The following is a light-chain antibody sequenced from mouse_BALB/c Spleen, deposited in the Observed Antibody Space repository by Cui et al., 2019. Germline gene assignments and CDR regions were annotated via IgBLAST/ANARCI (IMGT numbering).Light chain of an antibody. CDR1: SSVSSSY. V-gene: IGKV4-58*01. J-gene: IGKJ2*01. CDR3: QQWSGYPYT. Sequence: ENVLTQSPALMAASLGQKVTMTCSASSSVSSSYLHWYQQKSGASPKPLIHRTSNLASGVPARFSGSGSGTSYSLTISGVEAEDDATYYCQQWSGYPYTFGGGTKLEIK. CDR2: RTS.